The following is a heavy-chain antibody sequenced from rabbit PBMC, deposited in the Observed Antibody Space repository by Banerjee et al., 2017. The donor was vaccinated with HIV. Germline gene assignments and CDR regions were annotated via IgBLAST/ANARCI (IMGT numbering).Heavy chain of an antibody. D-gene: IGHD6-1*01. CDR3: ARGSYAGYAGYGYVTYYGMDL. CDR2: IYAGSSGST. CDR1: GFSFSSSYY. Sequence: QSLEESGGDLVKPGASLTLTCTASGFSFSSSYYMCWVRQAPGKGLEWIACIYAGSSGSTYYASWAKGRFTISKTSSTTVTLQMTSLTAADTATYFCARGSYAGYAGYGYVTYYGMDLWGPGTLVTVS. V-gene: IGHV1S40*01. J-gene: IGHJ6*01.